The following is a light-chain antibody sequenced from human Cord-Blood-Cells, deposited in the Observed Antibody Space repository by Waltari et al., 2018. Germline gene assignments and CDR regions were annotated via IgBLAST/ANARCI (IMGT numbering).Light chain of an antibody. CDR3: QQYYSTPPT. CDR2: WAS. CDR1: QSVFNSPNNKNS. V-gene: IGKV4-1*01. J-gene: IGKJ1*01. Sequence: DIVMTQSPDSLAVSLVERSTINCKSSQSVFNSPNNKNSLAWYQQKPGRPPKLLIYWASTRESGFPDRFSCSGSGTDFTLTISSLQAEDVAVYYCQQYYSTPPTFGQGTKVEIK.